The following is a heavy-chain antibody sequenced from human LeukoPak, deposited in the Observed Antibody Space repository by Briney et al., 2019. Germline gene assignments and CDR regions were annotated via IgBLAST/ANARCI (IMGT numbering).Heavy chain of an antibody. CDR1: GFTVISNY. Sequence: PGGSLRLSCAASGFTVISNYMSWIRQAPGKGLEWVSLIYSGGSTYYAASVRSRFTISRDNSKNTLCLQMNSLRAADTAVFYCATTRYDDFDICCEEGMVTVAS. CDR2: IYSGGST. D-gene: IGHD1-1*01. V-gene: IGHV3-53*01. J-gene: IGHJ3*02. CDR3: ATTRYDDFDI.